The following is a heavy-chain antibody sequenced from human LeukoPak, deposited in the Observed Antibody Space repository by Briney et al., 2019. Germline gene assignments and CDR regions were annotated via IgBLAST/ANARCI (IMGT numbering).Heavy chain of an antibody. D-gene: IGHD1-1*01. CDR3: AGGPDGGERY. Sequence: SVKVSYKASGYTFTSYDINWERQATGQGLEWMGWMNPNSGNTGYPQKFQGRVTMTRNSSISTAYMELSSLRSEDTAVYYCAGGPDGGERYWGQGTLVTVSP. CDR1: GYTFTSYD. CDR2: MNPNSGNT. J-gene: IGHJ4*02. V-gene: IGHV1-8*01.